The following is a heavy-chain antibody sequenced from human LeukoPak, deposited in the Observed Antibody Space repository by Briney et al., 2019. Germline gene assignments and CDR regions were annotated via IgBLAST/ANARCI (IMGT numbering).Heavy chain of an antibody. Sequence: GGSLRLSCAASGFTFSSYEMNWVRQAPGKGLEWVSYISSSGSTIYYADSVKGRFAISRDNAKNSLYLQMNSLRAEDTAVYYCARVGYSGYDDGDDYWGQGTLVTVSS. V-gene: IGHV3-48*03. CDR2: ISSSGSTI. CDR3: ARVGYSGYDDGDDY. D-gene: IGHD5-12*01. CDR1: GFTFSSYE. J-gene: IGHJ4*02.